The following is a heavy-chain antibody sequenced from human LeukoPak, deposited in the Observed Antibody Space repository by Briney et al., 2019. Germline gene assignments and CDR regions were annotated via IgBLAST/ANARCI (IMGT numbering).Heavy chain of an antibody. J-gene: IGHJ3*02. CDR3: ARQRYGSGSYYDAFDI. CDR1: GYSFTSYW. CDR2: IYPGDSDT. V-gene: IGHV5-51*01. D-gene: IGHD3-10*01. Sequence: GESLKISCKGSGYSFTSYWIGWVRQMPGKGLEWMGIIYPGDSDTRYSPSFQGQVTISADKSISTAYLQWSSLEASDTAMYYCARQRYGSGSYYDAFDIWGQGTMVTVSS.